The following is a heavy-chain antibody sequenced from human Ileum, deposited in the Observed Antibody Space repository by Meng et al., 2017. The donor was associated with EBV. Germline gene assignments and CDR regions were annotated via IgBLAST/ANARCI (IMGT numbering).Heavy chain of an antibody. CDR2: IYHTGST. CDR1: GGSITSYSYY. V-gene: IGHV4-39*01. D-gene: IGHD2-21*02. Sequence: QVHLQESDPGLVKPSETLALTCSVSGGSITSYSYYWGWIRQPPGKGLEWIATIYHTGSTYYNPSLKSRVTISVDTSKNEFSLKVTSVTAADTALYYCARRDTAWFDPWGRGTLVTVSS. CDR3: ARRDTAWFDP. J-gene: IGHJ5*02.